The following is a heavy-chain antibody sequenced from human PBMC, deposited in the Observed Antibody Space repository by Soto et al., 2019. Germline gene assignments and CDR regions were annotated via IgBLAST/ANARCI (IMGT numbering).Heavy chain of an antibody. Sequence: PGGSLRLSCAASGFTFSSYAMSWIRQAPGKGLEWVSHISSSGLTIYYADSVKGRFTISRDNAKNSLHLQMNSLRTEDTAVYYCARDAGATYFDSWGQGTLVTVSS. J-gene: IGHJ4*02. CDR3: ARDAGATYFDS. V-gene: IGHV3-11*01. CDR2: ISSSGLTI. CDR1: GFTFSSYA.